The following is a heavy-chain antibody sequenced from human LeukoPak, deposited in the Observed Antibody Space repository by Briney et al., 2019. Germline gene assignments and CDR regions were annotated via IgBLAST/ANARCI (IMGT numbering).Heavy chain of an antibody. CDR1: GFTFSTYS. V-gene: IGHV3-21*06. CDR2: IATSSDYI. Sequence: GGSLRLSCAASGFTFSTYSMNWVRQAPGKGLEWVSSIATSSDYIYYAGSLKGRFTISRDNAKNSLYLHMNSLRPDDTAVYYCARGRSITILRGVAISDGFDIWGQGTKVTVS. D-gene: IGHD3-10*01. CDR3: ARGRSITILRGVAISDGFDI. J-gene: IGHJ3*02.